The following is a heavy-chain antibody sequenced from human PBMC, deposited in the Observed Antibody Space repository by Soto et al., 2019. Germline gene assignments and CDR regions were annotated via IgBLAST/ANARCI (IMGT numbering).Heavy chain of an antibody. V-gene: IGHV3-72*01. D-gene: IGHD3-10*01. Sequence: VQLVESGGGLVQPGGSLRLSCAASGFTFSDHFMDWVRQAPGKGLEWVGRIRNEANAYSTEYAASVKGRFTVSRDNSKNELYLQMSSLKTEDTAVYYCARGRFFGSGSYQRGDCDHWGHGTLVTVSS. CDR3: ARGRFFGSGSYQRGDCDH. CDR2: IRNEANAYST. J-gene: IGHJ4*01. CDR1: GFTFSDHF.